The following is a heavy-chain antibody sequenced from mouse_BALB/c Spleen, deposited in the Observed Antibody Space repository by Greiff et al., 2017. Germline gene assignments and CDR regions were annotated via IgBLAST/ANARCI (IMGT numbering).Heavy chain of an antibody. V-gene: IGHV3-2*02. CDR2: ISYSGST. CDR1: GYSITSDYA. Sequence: EVKLLESGPGLVKPSQSLSLTCTVTGYSITSDYAWNWIRQFPGNKLEWMGYISYSGSTSYNPSLKSRISITRDTSKNQFFLQLNSVTTEDTATYYCAREERAWFAYWGQGALVTVSA. J-gene: IGHJ3*01. CDR3: AREERAWFAY.